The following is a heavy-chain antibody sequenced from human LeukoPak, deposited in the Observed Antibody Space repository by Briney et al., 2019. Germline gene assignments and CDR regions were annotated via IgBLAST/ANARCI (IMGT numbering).Heavy chain of an antibody. CDR2: ITSTSFYI. J-gene: IGHJ4*02. Sequence: GGSLGLSCAASGFTFSSYTMNWVRQAPGKGLEWVSSITSTSFYIYYADSVKGRFTVSRDNAKNSLYLQMNSLRAEDTAVYYCARVLGGYDHGRMFGYWGQGTLVTVSS. CDR3: ARVLGGYDHGRMFGY. D-gene: IGHD5-12*01. CDR1: GFTFSSYT. V-gene: IGHV3-21*01.